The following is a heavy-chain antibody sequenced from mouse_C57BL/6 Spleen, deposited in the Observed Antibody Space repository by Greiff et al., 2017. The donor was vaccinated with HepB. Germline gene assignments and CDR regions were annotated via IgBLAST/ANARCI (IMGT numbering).Heavy chain of an antibody. CDR3: AREDYGNYEYYFDY. D-gene: IGHD2-1*01. Sequence: EVQRVESGGGLVKPGGSLKLSCAASGFTFSDYGMHWVRQAPEKGLDWVAYISSGSSTIYYADTVKGRFTISRDNAKNTLFLQMTSLRSEDTAMYYCAREDYGNYEYYFDYWGQGTTLTVSS. CDR1: GFTFSDYG. J-gene: IGHJ2*01. CDR2: ISSGSSTI. V-gene: IGHV5-17*01.